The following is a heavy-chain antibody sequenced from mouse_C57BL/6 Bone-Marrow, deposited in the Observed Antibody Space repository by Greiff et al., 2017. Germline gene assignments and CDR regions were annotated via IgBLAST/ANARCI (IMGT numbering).Heavy chain of an antibody. V-gene: IGHV5-9-1*02. CDR1: GFTFSSYA. J-gene: IGHJ3*01. CDR2: ISSGGDYI. D-gene: IGHD2-4*01. CDR3: TRDQGGSMITTFAY. Sequence: EVQGVESGEGLVKPGGSLKLSCAASGFTFSSYAMSWVRQTPEKRLEWVAYISSGGDYIYYADTVKGRFTISRDNARNTLYLQMSSLKSEDTAMYYCTRDQGGSMITTFAYWGQGTLVTVSA.